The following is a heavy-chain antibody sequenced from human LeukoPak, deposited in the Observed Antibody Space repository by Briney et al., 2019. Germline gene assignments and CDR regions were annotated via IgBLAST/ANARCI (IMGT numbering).Heavy chain of an antibody. D-gene: IGHD3-3*01. J-gene: IGHJ4*02. CDR1: GFTFRSYA. CDR2: ISGSGGKT. V-gene: IGHV3-23*01. CDR3: AKGVDFWSAKGFDY. Sequence: GGSLRLSCAASGFTFRSYAMSWVRQAPGKGLEWVSAISGSGGKTFYADSVKGRFTISRDNAKNSLYLQMNSLRVEDTALYYCAKGVDFWSAKGFDYWGQGTLVTISS.